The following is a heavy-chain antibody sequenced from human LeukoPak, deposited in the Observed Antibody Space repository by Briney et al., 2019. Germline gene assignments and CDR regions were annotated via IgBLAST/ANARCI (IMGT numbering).Heavy chain of an antibody. Sequence: SETLSLTCTVSGGSINSGDYYWSWIRQPPGKGLEWIGYIYYSGSTYYNSSLKCRVTISVDTSKNQFSLKLSSVTAADTAVYYCAREGSDYPSYWGQGTLVTVSS. D-gene: IGHD4-17*01. CDR2: IYYSGST. J-gene: IGHJ4*02. CDR3: AREGSDYPSY. V-gene: IGHV4-30-4*01. CDR1: GGSINSGDYY.